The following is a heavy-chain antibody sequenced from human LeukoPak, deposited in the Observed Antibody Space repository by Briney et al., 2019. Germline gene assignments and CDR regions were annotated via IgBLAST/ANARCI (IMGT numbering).Heavy chain of an antibody. D-gene: IGHD3-22*01. Sequence: GGSLRLSCVASGFTFSRYAMNWVRQAPGKGPEWVSVISWDGGSTYYADSVKGRFTISRDNSKNSLYLQMNSLRAEDTALYYCAKDRNYYDSSGYYDYWGQGTLVTVSS. CDR2: ISWDGGST. CDR3: AKDRNYYDSSGYYDY. J-gene: IGHJ4*02. CDR1: GFTFSRYA. V-gene: IGHV3-43D*03.